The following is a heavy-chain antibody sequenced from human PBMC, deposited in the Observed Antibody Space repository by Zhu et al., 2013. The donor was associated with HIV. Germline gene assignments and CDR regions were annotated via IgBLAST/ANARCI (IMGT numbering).Heavy chain of an antibody. CDR3: ARVPGARSKGWFDP. CDR2: IYHSGST. V-gene: IGHV4-38-2*01. Sequence: QVQLQESGPGLVKPSETLSLTCAVSGYSISSGYYWGWIRQPPGKGLEWIGSIYHSGSTYYNPSLKSRVTISVDTSKNQFSLKLSSVTAADTAVYYCARVPGARSKGWFDPWGQGTLVTVSS. J-gene: IGHJ5*02. CDR1: GYSISSGYY. D-gene: IGHD3-10*01.